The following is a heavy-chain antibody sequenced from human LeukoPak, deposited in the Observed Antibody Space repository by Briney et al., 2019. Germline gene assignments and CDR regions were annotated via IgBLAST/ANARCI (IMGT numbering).Heavy chain of an antibody. D-gene: IGHD2-15*01. V-gene: IGHV3-53*01. Sequence: GSLRLSCAASGFSVRSNYMSWVRQSPRKGLEWVSIMYSGGSTDYADSVKDRFIISRDHSKNTLYLQMNSLRAEDTAVYYCARDRYCRGGSCYGDAFDLWGQGTMVTVSS. CDR1: GFSVRSNY. CDR2: MYSGGST. J-gene: IGHJ3*01. CDR3: ARDRYCRGGSCYGDAFDL.